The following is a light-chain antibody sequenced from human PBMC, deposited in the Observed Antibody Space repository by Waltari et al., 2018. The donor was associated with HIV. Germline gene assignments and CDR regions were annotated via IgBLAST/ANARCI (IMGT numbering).Light chain of an antibody. CDR3: NSYSTTYTPCV. CDR2: DVS. J-gene: IGLJ1*01. CDR1: SSAVGASNS. Sequence: QSALTQPASVSGSPGQSIPISCTGSSSAVGASNSVSWYQQHPGKAPKLVIYDVSNRPSGVSNRFSGSKSGNTASLTISGLQTEDEADYYCNSYSTTYTPCVFGTGTRVTVL. V-gene: IGLV2-14*01.